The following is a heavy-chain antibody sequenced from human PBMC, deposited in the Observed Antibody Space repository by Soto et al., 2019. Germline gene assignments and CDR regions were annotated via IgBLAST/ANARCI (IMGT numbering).Heavy chain of an antibody. CDR3: ARERSSGWYVDY. CDR2: MNHNSGNT. V-gene: IGHV1-8*01. J-gene: IGHJ4*02. CDR1: GYTFTSYD. Sequence: QVQLVQSGAEVKKPGASVKVSCKASGYTFTSYDINWVRRATGQGLEWMGWMNHNSGNTGYAQKFQGSVTMTRNTSISTAYMALSSLRSEDTAVYYCARERSSGWYVDYWGQGTRVTVSS. D-gene: IGHD6-19*01.